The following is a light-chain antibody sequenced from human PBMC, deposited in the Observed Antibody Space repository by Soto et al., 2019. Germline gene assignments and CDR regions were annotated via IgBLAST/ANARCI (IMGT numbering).Light chain of an antibody. V-gene: IGLV3-21*04. J-gene: IGLJ3*02. Sequence: SYELTQPPSVSVAPGKTARITCGGNNLGSKSVHWYHQKPGQAPVLVIYYDSDRPSGIPERFSGSNSGNTATLTISRVEAGDEADYYCQVWDSSSDRVFGGGTKLTVL. CDR1: NLGSKS. CDR2: YDS. CDR3: QVWDSSSDRV.